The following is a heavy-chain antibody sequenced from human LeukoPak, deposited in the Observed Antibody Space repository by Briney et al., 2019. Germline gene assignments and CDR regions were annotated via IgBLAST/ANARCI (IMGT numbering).Heavy chain of an antibody. D-gene: IGHD1/OR15-1a*01. CDR2: IFTSGST. CDR3: ARTRNWNNGPYYYCYMDV. Sequence: SETLSLTCTVSGGSISSYYWSWIRQPAGKGLEWIGRIFTSGSTNYNPSLKSRVTISVDKSKNQFSLKLSSVTAADTAVYYCARTRNWNNGPYYYCYMDVWGKGTTVTVSS. V-gene: IGHV4-4*07. CDR1: GGSISSYY. J-gene: IGHJ6*03.